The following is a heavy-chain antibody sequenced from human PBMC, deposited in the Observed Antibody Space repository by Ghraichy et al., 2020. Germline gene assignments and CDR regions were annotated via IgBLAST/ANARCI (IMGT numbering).Heavy chain of an antibody. CDR1: GFTLSNYW. J-gene: IGHJ4*02. V-gene: IGHV3-74*01. Sequence: GGSLRLSCAASGFTLSNYWMHWVRQAPGKGLVWVSRIKSDGSSTTYADSVKGRFTISRDNAKNTLYLQMNSLRAEDTAVYYCAREYCSGGRCFFGTGGSHFDNWGQGTLVTVSS. D-gene: IGHD2-15*01. CDR2: IKSDGSST. CDR3: AREYCSGGRCFFGTGGSHFDN.